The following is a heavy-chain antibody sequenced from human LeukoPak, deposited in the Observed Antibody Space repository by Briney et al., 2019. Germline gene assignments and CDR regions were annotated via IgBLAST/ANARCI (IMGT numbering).Heavy chain of an antibody. CDR3: ARWWELKRGDAFDI. CDR2: IYYSGST. D-gene: IGHD2-15*01. J-gene: IGHJ3*02. CDR1: GGSISGYY. Sequence: SETLSLTCTVSGGSISGYYWIWIRQPPGKGLEWIGYIYYSGSTNYNPSLKSRVTISVDTSKNQFSLKLSSVTAADTAVYYCARWWELKRGDAFDIWGQGTMVTVSS. V-gene: IGHV4-59*01.